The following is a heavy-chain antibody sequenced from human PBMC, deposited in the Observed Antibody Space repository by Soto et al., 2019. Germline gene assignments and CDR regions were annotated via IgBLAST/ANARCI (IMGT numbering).Heavy chain of an antibody. D-gene: IGHD3-22*01. CDR2: INPNSGGT. V-gene: IGHV1-2*04. CDR1: GYTFTGYY. Sequence: GASVKVSCKASGYTFTGYYMHWVRQAPGQGLEWMGWINPNSGGTNYAQKFQGWVTMTRDTSISTAYMELSRLRSDDTAVYYCASCKTYYYDSSGPCAFDIWGQGTMVTVS. J-gene: IGHJ3*02. CDR3: ASCKTYYYDSSGPCAFDI.